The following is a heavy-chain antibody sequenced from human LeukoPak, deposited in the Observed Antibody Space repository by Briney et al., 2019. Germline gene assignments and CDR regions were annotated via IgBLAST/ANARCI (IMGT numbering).Heavy chain of an antibody. D-gene: IGHD3-3*01. CDR2: IYFSGST. J-gene: IGHJ4*02. V-gene: IGHV4-59*01. Sequence: SETLSLTCTVSGDSISRYYWSWIRQPPGKGLEWIGYIYFSGSTSYNPSLKSRVTISEDRSKNQFSLKLSFVAAADTAVYYCAGTYDTNFDYWGQGTLVTVSS. CDR1: GDSISRYY. CDR3: AGTYDTNFDY.